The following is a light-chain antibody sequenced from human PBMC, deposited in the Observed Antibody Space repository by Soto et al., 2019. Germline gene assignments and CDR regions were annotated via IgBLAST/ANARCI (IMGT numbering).Light chain of an antibody. CDR3: HQANSFPIT. CDR1: QGISSC. J-gene: IGKJ5*01. CDR2: GAS. Sequence: DIQMTQSPSSVSASVGDTVTITCRASQGISSCLAWYQQKPGKAPDPLIYGASNLQTGVPSRFSGTGSRTDFTLNINNLQPEDFGTYFCHQANSFPITFGQVTRLDI. V-gene: IGKV1-12*01.